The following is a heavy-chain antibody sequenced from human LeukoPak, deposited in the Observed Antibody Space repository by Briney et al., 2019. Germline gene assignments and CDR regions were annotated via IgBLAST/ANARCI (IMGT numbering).Heavy chain of an antibody. CDR3: VGDPGDY. CDR1: GFSFSTYW. V-gene: IGHV3-7*01. Sequence: GGSLRLSCAASGFSFSTYWMSWVRQAPGKGLEWVAHIKHDGTEKYYVDSVKGRFTISTDNAKNSLYLQMNTRRAEDTAVYYCVGDPGDYWGQGTLVTVSS. J-gene: IGHJ4*02. CDR2: IKHDGTEK.